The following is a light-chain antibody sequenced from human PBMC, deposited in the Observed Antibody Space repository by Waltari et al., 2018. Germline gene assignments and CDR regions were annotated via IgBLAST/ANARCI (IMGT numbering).Light chain of an antibody. CDR3: QQYNSYSQT. CDR2: KAS. V-gene: IGKV1-5*03. J-gene: IGKJ1*01. CDR1: QSMSSW. Sequence: DIQMTQSPSTLSASVGDRVTITCRASQSMSSWLAWYQPKPGKAPKLLIYKASSLESGVPSRFSGRGSGTECTLTISSLQPDEFATYYCQQYNSYSQTFGQGTKVEIK.